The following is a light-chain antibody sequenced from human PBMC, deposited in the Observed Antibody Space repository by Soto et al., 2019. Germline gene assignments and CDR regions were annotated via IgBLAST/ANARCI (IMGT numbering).Light chain of an antibody. CDR2: AAS. V-gene: IGKV1-39*01. Sequence: DFQMTQSPSSLSASIGDRVTITCRASQSIRTYLNWYQQKPGKAPQLLIYAASRLQSGVPSRFSGSADRTEFTNTIIRQETEHFGTYTSHQSYSTRATLGQWANMEIK. J-gene: IGKJ1*01. CDR1: QSIRTY. CDR3: HQSYSTRAT.